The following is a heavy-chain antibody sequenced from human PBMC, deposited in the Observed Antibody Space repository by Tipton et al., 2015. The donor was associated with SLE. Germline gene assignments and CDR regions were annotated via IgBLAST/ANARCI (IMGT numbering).Heavy chain of an antibody. CDR1: GFTFSSYS. V-gene: IGHV3-21*01. D-gene: IGHD3-10*02. CDR3: ARRRSETGLFSKRGWFDP. J-gene: IGHJ5*02. CDR2: ISSSSSYI. Sequence: SLRLSCAASGFTFSSYSMNWVHQAPGKGLEWVSFISSSSSYIYYADSVKGRFTISRDNAKNSLYLQMNSLRAEDTAVYYCARRRSETGLFSKRGWFDPWGQGTLVTVSS.